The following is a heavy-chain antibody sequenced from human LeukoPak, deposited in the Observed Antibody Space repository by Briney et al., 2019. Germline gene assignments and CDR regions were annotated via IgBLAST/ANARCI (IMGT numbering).Heavy chain of an antibody. J-gene: IGHJ3*02. Sequence: SETLSLTCAVYGGSFSGYYWSWIRQPPGKGLEWIGEINHSGSTNYNPSLKSRVTITVDTSKNQFSLKLSSVTAADTAVYYCARVDYYDSVFDIWGQGTMVTVSS. CDR3: ARVDYYDSVFDI. CDR1: GGSFSGYY. V-gene: IGHV4-34*01. D-gene: IGHD3-22*01. CDR2: INHSGST.